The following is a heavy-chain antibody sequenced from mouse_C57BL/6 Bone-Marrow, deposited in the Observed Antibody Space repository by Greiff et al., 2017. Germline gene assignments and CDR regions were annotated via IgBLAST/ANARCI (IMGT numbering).Heavy chain of an antibody. D-gene: IGHD1-1*01. CDR3: AREGDYYYGSSD. J-gene: IGHJ2*01. V-gene: IGHV1-76*01. Sequence: QVQLQQSGAELVRPGASVKLSCKASGYTFPDYYINWVKQRPGQGLEWIARIYPGSGNTSYNEKFKGKATLTAEKSSSTAYMQLSSLTSEDSAVYFCAREGDYYYGSSDGGQGTTLTVSS. CDR2: IYPGSGNT. CDR1: GYTFPDYY.